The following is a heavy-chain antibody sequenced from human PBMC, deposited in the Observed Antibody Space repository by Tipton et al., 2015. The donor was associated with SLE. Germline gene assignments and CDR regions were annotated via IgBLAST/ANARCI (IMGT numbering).Heavy chain of an antibody. D-gene: IGHD4-17*01. Sequence: TLSLTCAVSGYFISSGYYWGWIRQPPGKGLEWIGIAYHSGSTYYNPSLESRVTISIDASQNRVSLRLKSVSAADTAVYYCARGSDGEYVRYFDVWGPGTLVTVSS. J-gene: IGHJ2*01. CDR2: AYHSGST. CDR3: ARGSDGEYVRYFDV. CDR1: GYFISSGYY. V-gene: IGHV4-38-2*01.